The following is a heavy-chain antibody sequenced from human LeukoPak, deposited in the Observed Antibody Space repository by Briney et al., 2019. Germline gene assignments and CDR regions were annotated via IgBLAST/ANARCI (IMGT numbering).Heavy chain of an antibody. CDR2: ISHTGNT. V-gene: IGHV4-30-2*01. Sequence: SETLSLTCTVSGGSISSDTSSYNWIRHPPGKGLEWIGYISHTGNTYYSPSLKSRVTIAIDMSKNQFSLKLSSVTAADTAVYYCARGYSDYPYYFDNWGQGTLVTVSS. CDR3: ARGYSDYPYYFDN. D-gene: IGHD5-12*01. J-gene: IGHJ4*02. CDR1: GGSISSDTSS.